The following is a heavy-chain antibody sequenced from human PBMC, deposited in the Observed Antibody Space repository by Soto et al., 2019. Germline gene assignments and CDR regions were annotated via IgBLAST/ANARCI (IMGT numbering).Heavy chain of an antibody. CDR1: GFPFGDYA. Sequence: GGSLRLSCTASGFPFGDYAMSWFRQAPGKGLEWVGFIRSKAYGGTTEYAASVKGRFTISRDDSKSIAYLQMNSLKTEDTAVYYCTRDWPRRYYYDSSGYYDAFDIWGQGTMVTVSS. CDR3: TRDWPRRYYYDSSGYYDAFDI. V-gene: IGHV3-49*03. J-gene: IGHJ3*02. D-gene: IGHD3-22*01. CDR2: IRSKAYGGTT.